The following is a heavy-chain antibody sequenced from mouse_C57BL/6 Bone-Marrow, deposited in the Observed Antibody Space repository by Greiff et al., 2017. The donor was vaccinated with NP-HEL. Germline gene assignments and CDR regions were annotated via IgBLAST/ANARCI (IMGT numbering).Heavy chain of an antibody. CDR2: IDPETGGT. CDR1: GYTFTDYE. V-gene: IGHV1-15*01. Sequence: QVQLQQSGAELVRPGASVTLSCKASGYTFTDYEMHWVKQTPVHGLEWIGAIDPETGGTAYNQKFKGKAILTADNSSSTAYMELRSLTSEDSGVYYWTSYYSNHRYFDVWGTGTTVTVSS. J-gene: IGHJ1*03. CDR3: TSYYSNHRYFDV. D-gene: IGHD2-5*01.